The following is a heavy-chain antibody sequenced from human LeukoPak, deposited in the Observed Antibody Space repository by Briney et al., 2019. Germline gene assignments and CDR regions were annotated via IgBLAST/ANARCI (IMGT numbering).Heavy chain of an antibody. Sequence: GASVKVSCKASGGTFSSYAISWVRQAPGQGLEWMGWMNPNSGNTGYAQKFQGRVTMTRNTSISTAYMELSSLRSEDTAVYYCARGKINWFDPWGQGTLVTVSS. V-gene: IGHV1-8*02. CDR3: ARGKINWFDP. J-gene: IGHJ5*02. CDR2: MNPNSGNT. CDR1: GGTFSSYA.